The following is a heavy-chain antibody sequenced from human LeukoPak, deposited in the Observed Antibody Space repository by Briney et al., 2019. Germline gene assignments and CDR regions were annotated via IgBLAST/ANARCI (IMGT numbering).Heavy chain of an antibody. J-gene: IGHJ6*02. V-gene: IGHV3-49*04. Sequence: GGSLRLSCTASGFTFGDHAMSWVRQAPGKGLEWVGFIRSKGYGGTTEYAASVKGRFTISRDDSKGIAYLQMYSLKIEDTAVYYCTRGPTQQWLYYGMDVWGQGTTVIVSS. CDR2: IRSKGYGGTT. CDR1: GFTFGDHA. CDR3: TRGPTQQWLYYGMDV. D-gene: IGHD5-18*01.